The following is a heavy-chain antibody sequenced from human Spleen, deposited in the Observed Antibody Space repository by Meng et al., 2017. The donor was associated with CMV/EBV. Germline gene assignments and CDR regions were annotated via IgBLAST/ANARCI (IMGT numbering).Heavy chain of an antibody. CDR1: GFTFSDYY. CDR3: AKVTGTTDY. D-gene: IGHD1-20*01. CDR2: ISSSGSTI. J-gene: IGHJ4*02. Sequence: GESLKISCAASGFTFSDYYMSWIRQAPGKGLEWVSYISSSGSTIYYADSVEGRFTISRDNAKNSLYLQMNSLRAEDTAVYYCAKVTGTTDYWGQGTRVTVSS. V-gene: IGHV3-11*04.